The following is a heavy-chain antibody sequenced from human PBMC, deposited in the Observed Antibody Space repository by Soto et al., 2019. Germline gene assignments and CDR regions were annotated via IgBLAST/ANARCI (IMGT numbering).Heavy chain of an antibody. J-gene: IGHJ6*02. CDR1: GYTLTTFF. D-gene: IGHD6-6*01. CDR2: INPSGGST. CDR3: ARDWGIAARLFYGMDV. Sequence: ASVKVSCKASGYTLTTFFMHWVRQAPGQGLEWMGIINPSGGSTSYAQKFQGRVTMTRDTSTSTVYMELSSLRSEDTAVYYCARDWGIAARLFYGMDVWGQGTTVTVSS. V-gene: IGHV1-46*01.